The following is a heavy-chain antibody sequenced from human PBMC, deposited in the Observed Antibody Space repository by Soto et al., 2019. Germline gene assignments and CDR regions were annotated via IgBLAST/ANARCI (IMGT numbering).Heavy chain of an antibody. J-gene: IGHJ6*02. D-gene: IGHD5-18*01. Sequence: PSETLSLTCTVSGGSIRSGGYYWSWVRQSPRRGLEWIGNIYYSGSTYYNQSLKSRLTISVDTSKNQFSLNLSSVTAADTAIYYCARVRLMATAATARHYFGLDVWGQGTTVTVTS. CDR3: ARVRLMATAATARHYFGLDV. V-gene: IGHV4-31*03. CDR2: IYYSGST. CDR1: GGSIRSGGYY.